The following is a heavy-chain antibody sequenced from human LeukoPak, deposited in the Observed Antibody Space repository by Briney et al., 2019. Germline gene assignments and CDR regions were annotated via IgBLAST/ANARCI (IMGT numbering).Heavy chain of an antibody. CDR3: AKDWAPYCGGDCYFNY. J-gene: IGHJ4*02. V-gene: IGHV3-30*18. CDR1: GFIFNNYG. Sequence: PGGSLRLSCAASGFIFNNYGMHWVRQAPGKGLEWVAVISYDGSNKNYADSMKGRFTTSRDSSKNTVHLQMNSLRVEDTAVYYCAKDWAPYCGGDCYFNYWGQGTLVTVSS. CDR2: ISYDGSNK. D-gene: IGHD2-21*02.